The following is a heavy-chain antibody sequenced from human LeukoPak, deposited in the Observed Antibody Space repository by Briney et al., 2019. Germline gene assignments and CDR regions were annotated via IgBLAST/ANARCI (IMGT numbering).Heavy chain of an antibody. J-gene: IGHJ4*02. CDR3: VCGWLINDFDY. D-gene: IGHD6-19*01. Sequence: SETLSLTCTVYGGSISSYYWSLLRQPAGKGLEWIGRSYTSGSTNYNPSLKSQVTMSVDTSKNQFSLKLSSVTAADTAVYYCVCGWLINDFDYWGQGTLVTVPS. V-gene: IGHV4-4*07. CDR2: SYTSGST. CDR1: GGSISSYY.